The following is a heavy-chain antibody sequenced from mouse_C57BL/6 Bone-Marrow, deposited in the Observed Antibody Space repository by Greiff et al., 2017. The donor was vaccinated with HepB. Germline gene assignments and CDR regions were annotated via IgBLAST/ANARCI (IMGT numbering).Heavy chain of an antibody. D-gene: IGHD1-1*01. J-gene: IGHJ4*01. CDR2: INPYNGGT. CDR1: GYTFTDYY. V-gene: IGHV1-19*01. Sequence: VQLQQSGPVLVKPGASVKMSCKASGYTFTDYYMNWVKQSHGKSLEWIGVINPYNGGTSYNQKFKGKATLTVDKSSSTAYMELNSLTSEDSAVYYCARSYYDYAMDYWGQGTSVTVSS. CDR3: ARSYYDYAMDY.